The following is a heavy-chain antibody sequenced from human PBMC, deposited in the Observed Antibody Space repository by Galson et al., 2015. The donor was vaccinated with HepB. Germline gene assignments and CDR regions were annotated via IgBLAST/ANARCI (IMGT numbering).Heavy chain of an antibody. CDR2: ISGGDGDT. J-gene: IGHJ3*01. Sequence: SLRLSCAMSGFTHTSYAMSWVRQAPGEGLEWVSGISGGDGDTYYADSVNGRCPVSRDQSTNTLHLQMDSLRTDDTAVYYCAKHTHGEWLLPDGFDVWGQGTLVTVSS. CDR3: AKHTHGEWLLPDGFDV. D-gene: IGHD6-19*01. V-gene: IGHV3-23*01. CDR1: GFTHTSYA.